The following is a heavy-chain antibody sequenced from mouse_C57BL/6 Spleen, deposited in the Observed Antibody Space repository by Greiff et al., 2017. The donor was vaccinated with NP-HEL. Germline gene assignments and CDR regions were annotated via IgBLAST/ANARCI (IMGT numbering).Heavy chain of an antibody. CDR2: INYDGSST. J-gene: IGHJ4*01. CDR3: AREREDAMDY. V-gene: IGHV5-16*01. Sequence: EVKLVESEGGLVQPGSSMKLSCTASGFTFSDYYMAWVRPVPEKGLEWVANINYDGSSTYYLDSLKSRFFISRDNAKNILYLQMSSLKSEDTATYYCAREREDAMDYWGQGTSVTVSS. CDR1: GFTFSDYY.